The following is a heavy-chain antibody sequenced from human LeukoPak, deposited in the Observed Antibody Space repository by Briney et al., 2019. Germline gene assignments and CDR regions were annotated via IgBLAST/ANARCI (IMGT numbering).Heavy chain of an antibody. V-gene: IGHV3-23*01. D-gene: IGHD3-22*01. CDR2: SAGSGGST. CDR1: GFTFPRHA. J-gene: IGHJ4*02. CDR3: AQEHFDTSGYYSRFDN. Sequence: PGGSLRLSCAASGFTFPRHAMSWVRQAPGKGLEWVASSAGSGGSTHYADSVKGRFTISRYNSQITVFLHMNSLRADDTAVYYCAQEHFDTSGYYSRFDNWGQGILVTVSS.